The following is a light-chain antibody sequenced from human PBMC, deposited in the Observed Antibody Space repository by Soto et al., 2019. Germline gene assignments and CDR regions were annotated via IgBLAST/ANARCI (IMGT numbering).Light chain of an antibody. J-gene: IGKJ2*02. CDR3: MQSLQSPRT. Sequence: EIVMTQSPLSLPVTPGEPASISCRSSQSLLHYNGFNYLDWYLQKRGQSPQLLIYLGSNRASGVPDRFSGSGSGTDFALKISRVEAEDVGVYYCMQSLQSPRTFGQGTNLEIK. CDR1: QSLLHYNGFNY. CDR2: LGS. V-gene: IGKV2-28*01.